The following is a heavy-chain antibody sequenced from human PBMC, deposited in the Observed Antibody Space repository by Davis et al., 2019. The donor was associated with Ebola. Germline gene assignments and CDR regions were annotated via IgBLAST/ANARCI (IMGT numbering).Heavy chain of an antibody. Sequence: MPSETLSLTCAVYSGSFSGYYWSWIRQSPGKGLEWIGEISHTGDTNYNPSLKSRVTISVDTSKNQFSLKLSSVTAADTAVYYCARARPWAGYGMDVWGQGTTVTVSS. CDR3: ARARPWAGYGMDV. D-gene: IGHD3/OR15-3a*01. CDR1: SGSFSGYY. J-gene: IGHJ6*02. V-gene: IGHV4-34*01. CDR2: ISHTGDT.